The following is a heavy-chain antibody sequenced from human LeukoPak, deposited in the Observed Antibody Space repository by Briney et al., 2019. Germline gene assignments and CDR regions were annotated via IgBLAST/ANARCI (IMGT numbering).Heavy chain of an antibody. V-gene: IGHV3-21*01. D-gene: IGHD5-18*01. CDR1: GLTFSSYS. CDR2: ISSNSSYI. J-gene: IGHJ3*02. CDR3: ARGHRYSYGPKVDAFDI. Sequence: GGSLRLSCAASGLTFSSYSMNWVRQAPGKGLEWVSSISSNSSYIYYADSVKGRFTISRDNAKNSLYLQMNSLRAEDTAVYYCARGHRYSYGPKVDAFDIWGQGTMVTVSS.